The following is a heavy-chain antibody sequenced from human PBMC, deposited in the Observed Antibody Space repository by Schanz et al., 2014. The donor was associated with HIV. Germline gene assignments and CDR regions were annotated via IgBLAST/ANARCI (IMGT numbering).Heavy chain of an antibody. V-gene: IGHV3-33*05. J-gene: IGHJ4*02. CDR2: ISFDGSNK. D-gene: IGHD6-19*01. CDR1: GFTFSTYG. Sequence: QVQLVESGGRVVQPGRSLRLSCAASGFTFSTYGMHWVRQAPGKGLEWVAVISFDGSNKYYADSVKGRFTISRDNSKNTLYLQMTSLRAEDTAVYYCARDRQWQDYWGQGTLVTVSS. CDR3: ARDRQWQDY.